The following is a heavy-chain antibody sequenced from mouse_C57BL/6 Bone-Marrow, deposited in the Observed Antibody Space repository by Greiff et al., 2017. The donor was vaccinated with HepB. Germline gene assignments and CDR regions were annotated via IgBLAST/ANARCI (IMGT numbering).Heavy chain of an antibody. Sequence: EVMLVESEGGLVQPGSSMKLSCTASGFTFSNYYMAWVRQVPEKGLEWVANINYDDSSTYYLDSLKSRFIISRDNAKNMLYLQMSSLKSEDTATYYCARGFGFAYWGQGTLVTVSA. J-gene: IGHJ3*01. V-gene: IGHV5-16*01. CDR1: GFTFSNYY. CDR2: INYDDSST. CDR3: ARGFGFAY.